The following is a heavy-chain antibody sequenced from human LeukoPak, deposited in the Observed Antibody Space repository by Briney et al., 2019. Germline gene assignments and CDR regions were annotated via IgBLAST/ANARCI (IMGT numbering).Heavy chain of an antibody. CDR2: IKQDGSEK. V-gene: IGHV3-7*01. CDR3: ARDMGYGSGSYDWFDP. CDR1: GFTFSSYW. J-gene: IGHJ5*02. D-gene: IGHD3-10*01. Sequence: GGSLRLSCAASGFTFSSYWMSWVRQAPGKGLEWVANIKQDGSEKYYVGSVKGRFTISRDNAKNSLYLQMNSLRAEDTAVYYCARDMGYGSGSYDWFDPWGQGTLVTVSS.